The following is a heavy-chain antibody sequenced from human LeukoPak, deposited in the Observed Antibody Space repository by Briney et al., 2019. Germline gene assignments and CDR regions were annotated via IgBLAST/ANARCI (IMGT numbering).Heavy chain of an antibody. CDR3: AKVDCSSTSCYYGMDV. CDR2: ISYDGSNK. J-gene: IGHJ6*04. Sequence: GGSLRLSCAASGFTFSSYGMHWVRQAPGKGLEWVAVISYDGSNKYYADSVKGRFTISRDNSKNTLYLQMNSLRAEDTAVYYRAKVDCSSTSCYYGMDVWGKGTTVTVSS. D-gene: IGHD2-2*01. CDR1: GFTFSSYG. V-gene: IGHV3-30*18.